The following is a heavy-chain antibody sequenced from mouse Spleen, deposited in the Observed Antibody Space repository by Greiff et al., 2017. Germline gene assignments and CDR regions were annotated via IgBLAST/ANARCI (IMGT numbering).Heavy chain of an antibody. CDR1: GYTFTDYE. V-gene: IGHV1-15*01. CDR3: TSLYYYGSSYYFDY. J-gene: IGHJ2*01. Sequence: QVQLQQSGAELVRPGASVTLSCKASGYTFTDYEMHWVKQTPVHGLEWIGAIDPETGGTAYNQKFKGKAILTADKSSSTAYMELRSLTSEDSAVYYCTSLYYYGSSYYFDYWGQGTTLTVSS. D-gene: IGHD1-1*01. CDR2: IDPETGGT.